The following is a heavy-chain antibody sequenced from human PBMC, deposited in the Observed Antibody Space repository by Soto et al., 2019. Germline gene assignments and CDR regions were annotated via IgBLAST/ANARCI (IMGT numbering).Heavy chain of an antibody. J-gene: IGHJ3*02. CDR3: ARITGTTRGAFDI. Sequence: ASVKVSCKASGYTFTSYDINWVRQATGQGLEWMGRMNPNSGNTGYAQKFQGRVTMTRNTSISTAYMELSSLRSEDTAVYYCARITGTTRGAFDIWGQGTMVTVSS. D-gene: IGHD1-7*01. CDR1: GYTFTSYD. CDR2: MNPNSGNT. V-gene: IGHV1-8*01.